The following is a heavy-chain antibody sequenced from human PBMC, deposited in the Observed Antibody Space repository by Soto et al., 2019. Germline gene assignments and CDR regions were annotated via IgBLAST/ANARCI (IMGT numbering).Heavy chain of an antibody. V-gene: IGHV4-59*01. J-gene: IGHJ6*02. CDR3: ARGEREGCSSTSCHYYYFYGMDV. CDR1: GGSISSYY. D-gene: IGHD2-2*01. CDR2: IYYSGST. Sequence: QVQLQESGPGLVKPSETLSLTCTVSGGSISSYYWSWIRQPPGKGLEWIGYIYYSGSTNYNPSLQSRVTISVDTSKNQFSLKLSSVTAADTAVYYCARGEREGCSSTSCHYYYFYGMDVWGQGTTVTVSS.